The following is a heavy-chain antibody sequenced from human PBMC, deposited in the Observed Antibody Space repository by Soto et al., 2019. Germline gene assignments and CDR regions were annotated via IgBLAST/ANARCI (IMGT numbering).Heavy chain of an antibody. CDR3: ARDINDYGDYVDSY. CDR1: GFTFSSYW. D-gene: IGHD4-17*01. V-gene: IGHV3-7*01. J-gene: IGHJ4*02. Sequence: EVQLGESGGGLVQPGGSLRLSCAASGFTFSSYWMSWVRQAPGKGLEWVANIKQDGSEKYYVDSVKGRFTISRDNAKNSLYLQMNSLRAEDTAVYYCARDINDYGDYVDSYWGQGTLVTVSS. CDR2: IKQDGSEK.